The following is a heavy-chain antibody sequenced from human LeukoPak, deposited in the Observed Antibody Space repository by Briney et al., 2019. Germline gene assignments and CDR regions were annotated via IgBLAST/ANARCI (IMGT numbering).Heavy chain of an antibody. Sequence: GTSVKVSCKASGFTFTSSAVQWVRQARGQRLEWIGWIVVGSGNTNYAQKFQERVTITRDMSTSTAYMELSSLRSEDTAVYYCAAQYSSSWPIAFDIWGQGTMVTVSS. J-gene: IGHJ3*02. D-gene: IGHD6-13*01. V-gene: IGHV1-58*01. CDR3: AAQYSSSWPIAFDI. CDR2: IVVGSGNT. CDR1: GFTFTSSA.